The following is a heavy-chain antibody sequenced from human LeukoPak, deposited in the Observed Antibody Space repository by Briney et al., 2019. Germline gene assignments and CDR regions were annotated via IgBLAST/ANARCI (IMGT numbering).Heavy chain of an antibody. V-gene: IGHV3-30-3*01. CDR3: AREGPSGSKGAFDI. CDR1: GFTFSSYA. J-gene: IGHJ3*02. D-gene: IGHD1-26*01. Sequence: GGSLRLSCAASGFTFSSYAMHWVRQAPGKGLEWVAVISYDGSNKYYADSVKGRFTISRDNSKNTLYLQMNSLRAEDTAVYYCAREGPSGSKGAFDIWGQGTMVTVSS. CDR2: ISYDGSNK.